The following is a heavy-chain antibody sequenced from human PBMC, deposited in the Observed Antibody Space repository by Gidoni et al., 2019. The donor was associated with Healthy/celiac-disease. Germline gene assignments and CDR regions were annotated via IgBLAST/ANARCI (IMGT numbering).Heavy chain of an antibody. CDR2: ISSSSSYI. J-gene: IGHJ6*02. D-gene: IGHD6-13*01. CDR3: AREHSSTYYYYYGMDV. Sequence: VQLVESGGGLVKPGGSLRLSCAASGFTFSSYSMNWVRQAPGKGLEWVSSISSSSSYIYYADSVKGRFTISRDNAKNSLYLQMNSLRAEDTAVYYCAREHSSTYYYYYGMDVWGQGTTVTVSS. V-gene: IGHV3-21*01. CDR1: GFTFSSYS.